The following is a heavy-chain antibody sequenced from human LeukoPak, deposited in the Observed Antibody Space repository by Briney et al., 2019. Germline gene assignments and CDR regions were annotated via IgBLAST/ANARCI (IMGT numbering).Heavy chain of an antibody. CDR1: GFTFSSYS. D-gene: IGHD3-10*01. CDR2: ISSSGSYI. J-gene: IGHJ4*02. V-gene: IGHV3-21*06. Sequence: PGGSLRLSCAASGFTFSSYSMNWVRQAPGKGLEWVSSISSSGSYIYNADPVKGRFTISRDNAKNSLYLQMNSLRAEDTAVYYCAKTSDSGSYPYYFDYWGQGTLVTVSS. CDR3: AKTSDSGSYPYYFDY.